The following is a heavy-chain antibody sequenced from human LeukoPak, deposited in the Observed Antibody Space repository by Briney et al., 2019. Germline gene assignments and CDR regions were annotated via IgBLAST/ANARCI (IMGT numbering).Heavy chain of an antibody. V-gene: IGHV3-53*01. D-gene: IGHD6-19*01. J-gene: IGHJ3*02. Sequence: GGSLRLSCAASGFIFSSNYMSWVRQAPGKGLEGVSVIYTGGNTYYSDSVKGRFTVSRDNFKNMLYLQMNSLRAEDTAVYYCARVDSGRYGAIAFDIWGQGTMVTVSS. CDR2: IYTGGNT. CDR3: ARVDSGRYGAIAFDI. CDR1: GFIFSSNY.